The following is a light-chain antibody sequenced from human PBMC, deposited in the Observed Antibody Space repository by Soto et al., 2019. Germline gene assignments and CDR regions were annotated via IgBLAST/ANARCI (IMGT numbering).Light chain of an antibody. V-gene: IGKV3-11*01. CDR3: QQGNSFPFT. CDR2: DAS. Sequence: EIVMTQAPATPSVSPGERATLSCRASQSVSSNLAWYQQKPGQAPRLLIYDASNRATGIPARFSGSGSGTDFTLTISSLEPEDFATYYCQQGNSFPFTFGPGTKVDIK. J-gene: IGKJ3*01. CDR1: QSVSSN.